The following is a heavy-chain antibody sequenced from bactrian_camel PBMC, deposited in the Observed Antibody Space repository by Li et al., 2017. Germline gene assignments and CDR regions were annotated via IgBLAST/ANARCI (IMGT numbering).Heavy chain of an antibody. D-gene: IGHD4*01. V-gene: IGHV3S55*01. Sequence: HVQLVESGGGSVQAGGSLRLSCTASADAYDSACMGWFRQAAGKEREGVATIYLGGTTSYADSVKGRFTISRDNAKNTLYMQMDSLKPEDTAVYYCAADFGDYGRTVCAVEFALYGSKGQGTQVTVS. CDR1: ADAYDSAC. J-gene: IGHJ4*01. CDR2: IYLGGTT.